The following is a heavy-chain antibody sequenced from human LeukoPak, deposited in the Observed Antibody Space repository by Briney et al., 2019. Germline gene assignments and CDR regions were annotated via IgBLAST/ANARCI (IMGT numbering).Heavy chain of an antibody. V-gene: IGHV4-4*07. Sequence: SETLSLTCTVSGGSISSHYWSWIRQPAGKGLEYIGHIYTSGSTDYNPSLKSRVTMSVDTSKNQFSLKLSSVTAADTAVYYCARDYYDSSGYWRSDYWGQGTLVTVSS. CDR3: ARDYYDSSGYWRSDY. D-gene: IGHD3-22*01. CDR2: IYTSGST. CDR1: GGSISSHY. J-gene: IGHJ4*02.